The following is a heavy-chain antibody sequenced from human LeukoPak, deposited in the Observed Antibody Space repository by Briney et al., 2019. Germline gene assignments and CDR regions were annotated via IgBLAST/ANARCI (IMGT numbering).Heavy chain of an antibody. V-gene: IGHV3-64*01. CDR1: GFTFSSYA. CDR2: ISSNGGST. D-gene: IGHD1-7*01. J-gene: IGHJ4*02. CDR3: AKGDGNFPELPAY. Sequence: GGSLRLSCAASGFTFSSYAMHWVRQAPGKGLEYVSAISSNGGSTYYANSVKGRFTISRDNSKNTLSLQINSLRAEDTAVYYCAKGDGNFPELPAYWGQGTLVIVSS.